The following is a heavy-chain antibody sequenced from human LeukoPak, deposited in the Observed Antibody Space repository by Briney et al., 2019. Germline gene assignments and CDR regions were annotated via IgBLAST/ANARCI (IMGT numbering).Heavy chain of an antibody. CDR1: VFTFSASA. J-gene: IGHJ4*02. V-gene: IGHV3-73*01. D-gene: IGHD1-26*01. Sequence: PGGSLRLSCATSVFTFSASAINCVRQASGKGLEWVGRIASKGKNYATEYAASVKGRFTISRDGSKNTAYLQMNSLKTEDTAVYYCSRSGGDGATGEWGQGTQVTVSS. CDR3: SRSGGDGATGE. CDR2: IASKGKNYAT.